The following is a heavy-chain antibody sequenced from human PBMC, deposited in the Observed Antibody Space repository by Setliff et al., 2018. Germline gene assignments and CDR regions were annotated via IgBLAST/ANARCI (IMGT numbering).Heavy chain of an antibody. D-gene: IGHD6-25*01. CDR2: INPGGLSS. Sequence: AASVKVSCKTSGYSFTSHYMHWVRQAPGQGLEWMGIINPGGLSSSSTQKFEGRVTMTRDTSTSTVYMELNSLTSDDTAVYYCARAGLAAAGRKGVFDHWGQGSLVTVSS. J-gene: IGHJ4*02. V-gene: IGHV1-46*01. CDR1: GYSFTSHY. CDR3: ARAGLAAAGRKGVFDH.